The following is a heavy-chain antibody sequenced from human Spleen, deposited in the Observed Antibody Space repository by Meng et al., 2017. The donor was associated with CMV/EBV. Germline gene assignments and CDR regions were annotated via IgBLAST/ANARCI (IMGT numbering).Heavy chain of an antibody. Sequence: VPLQDSRPGLVKPSETLALTCTVSGGSISSSYCSWLRQPAGKGLEWIGRIYTSGSTNYNPSLKSRVTMSVDTSKNQFSLRLSSVTAADTAVYYCARGPWGGSYSALPFDYWGQGTLVTVSS. CDR2: IYTSGST. D-gene: IGHD1-26*01. J-gene: IGHJ4*02. CDR1: GGSISSSY. CDR3: ARGPWGGSYSALPFDY. V-gene: IGHV4-4*07.